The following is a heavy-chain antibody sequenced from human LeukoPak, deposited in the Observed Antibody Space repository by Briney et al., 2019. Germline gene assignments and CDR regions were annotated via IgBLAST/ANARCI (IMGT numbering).Heavy chain of an antibody. CDR3: ARVGWELLLLYYYYYMDV. J-gene: IGHJ6*03. D-gene: IGHD1-26*01. Sequence: SETLSLTCTVSGYSISSGYYWGWIRQPPGKGLEWIGSIYHSGSTYYNPSLKSRVTISVDTSKNQFSLKLSSVTAADTAVYYCARVGWELLLLYYYYYMDVWGKGTTVTVSS. CDR2: IYHSGST. CDR1: GYSISSGYY. V-gene: IGHV4-38-2*02.